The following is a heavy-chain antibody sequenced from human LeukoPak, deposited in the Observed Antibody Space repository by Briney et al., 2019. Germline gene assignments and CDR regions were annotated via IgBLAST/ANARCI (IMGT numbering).Heavy chain of an antibody. D-gene: IGHD6-13*01. Sequence: PSETLSLTCTVSGGSTSSYYWSWIRQPPGKGLEWIGYIYYSGSTNYNPSLKSRVTMSVDTSKNQFSLKLSSVTAADTAVYYCAREKGSSWSDAFDIWGQGTMVTVSS. CDR1: GGSTSSYY. CDR2: IYYSGST. V-gene: IGHV4-59*12. J-gene: IGHJ3*02. CDR3: AREKGSSWSDAFDI.